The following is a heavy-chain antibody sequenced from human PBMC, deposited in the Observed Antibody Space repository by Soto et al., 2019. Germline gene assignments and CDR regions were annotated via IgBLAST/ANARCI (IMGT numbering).Heavy chain of an antibody. CDR1: GDSVSSPYY. D-gene: IGHD6-19*01. CDR2: VFHTGST. CDR3: ARSAGWYEVQY. J-gene: IGHJ4*02. V-gene: IGHV4-4*02. Sequence: QVQLQESGPGLVKPSVTLSLTCAVSGDSVSSPYYWRWVRQPPGTGLEWIGEVFHTGSTSYNLSPRSRVTISMDKSNNQFSFDLCSVPAADTAVYYCARSAGWYEVQYWGPGTLVIVS.